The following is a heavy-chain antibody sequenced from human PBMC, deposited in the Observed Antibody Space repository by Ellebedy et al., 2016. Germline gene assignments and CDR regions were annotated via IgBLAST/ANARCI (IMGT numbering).Heavy chain of an antibody. CDR1: RVTMNVFA. J-gene: IGHJ3*01. V-gene: IGHV3-23*01. D-gene: IGHD1-26*01. Sequence: GGSLRLSXEASRVTMNVFAMTWVRQAPGKGLEWVSVISASGTRTYYADSVKGRFTISRDNSRNMLYLQMYSLRVEDTAVYYCAEDRYGWSGSNDGSHFWGQGTMVTVSS. CDR2: ISASGTRT. CDR3: AEDRYGWSGSNDGSHF.